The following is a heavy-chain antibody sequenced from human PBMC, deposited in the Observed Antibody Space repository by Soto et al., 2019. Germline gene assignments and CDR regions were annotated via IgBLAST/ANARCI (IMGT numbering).Heavy chain of an antibody. CDR1: GFTFSSYG. CDR2: IWYDGSNK. Sequence: GSLRLSCAASGFTFSSYGMHWFRQAPGKGLEWVAVIWYDGSNKYYADSVKGRFTISRDNSKNTLYLQMNSLRAEDTAVYYCAREGVVPAAYYYYYYMDVWGKGTTVTVSS. CDR3: AREGVVPAAYYYYYYMDV. D-gene: IGHD2-2*01. J-gene: IGHJ6*03. V-gene: IGHV3-33*01.